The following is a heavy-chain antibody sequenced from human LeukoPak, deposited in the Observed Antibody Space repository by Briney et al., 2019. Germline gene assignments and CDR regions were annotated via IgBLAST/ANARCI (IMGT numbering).Heavy chain of an antibody. Sequence: SETLSLTCTVSGGSISSSSYYWGWIRQPPGKGLEWIGSIYYSGSIYYNPSLKSRVTISVDTSKNQFSLKLSSVTAADTAVYYCARDQTADYYYDSSGYRGGGDYWGQGTLVTVSS. J-gene: IGHJ4*02. V-gene: IGHV4-39*07. CDR3: ARDQTADYYYDSSGYRGGGDY. D-gene: IGHD3-22*01. CDR2: IYYSGSI. CDR1: GGSISSSSYY.